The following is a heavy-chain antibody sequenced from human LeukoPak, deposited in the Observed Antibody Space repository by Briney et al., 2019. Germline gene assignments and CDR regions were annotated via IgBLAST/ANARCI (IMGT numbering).Heavy chain of an antibody. CDR3: ASRSYYDILTGYSFDWFDP. CDR1: GGSISSSSYY. V-gene: IGHV4-39*07. CDR2: IYYSGST. D-gene: IGHD3-9*01. Sequence: SETLSLTCTVSGGSISSSSYYWGWIRQPPGKGLEWIGSIYYSGSTYYNPSLKSRVTISVDTSKNQFSLKLSSVTAADTAVYYCASRSYYDILTGYSFDWFDPWGQGTLVTVSS. J-gene: IGHJ5*02.